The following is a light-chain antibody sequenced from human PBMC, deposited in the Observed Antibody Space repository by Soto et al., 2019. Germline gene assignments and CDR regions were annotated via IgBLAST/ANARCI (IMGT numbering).Light chain of an antibody. Sequence: QSVLTQPASVSGSPGQSITVSCTGTSSDVGNYNFVSWYQQHPGKAPKLMIYEVSQRPSGVSNRFSGSKSGNTASLTISGLQAEDEADYYYCSYAGSNIPLIFGTGTKLTVL. CDR1: SSDVGNYNF. V-gene: IGLV2-23*02. CDR3: CSYAGSNIPLI. CDR2: EVS. J-gene: IGLJ1*01.